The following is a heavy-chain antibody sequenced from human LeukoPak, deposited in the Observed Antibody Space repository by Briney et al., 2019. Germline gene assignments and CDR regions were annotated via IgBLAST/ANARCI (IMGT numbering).Heavy chain of an antibody. D-gene: IGHD6-13*01. Sequence: ASVKVSCKVSGYTLTELSMHWVRQAPGKGLEWMGGFDPEDGETIYAQKFQGRVTMTEDTSTDTAYMELSSLRSEDTAVYYCATASWREGHGGAFDIWGQGTMVTVSS. CDR1: GYTLTELS. CDR2: FDPEDGET. CDR3: ATASWREGHGGAFDI. J-gene: IGHJ3*02. V-gene: IGHV1-24*01.